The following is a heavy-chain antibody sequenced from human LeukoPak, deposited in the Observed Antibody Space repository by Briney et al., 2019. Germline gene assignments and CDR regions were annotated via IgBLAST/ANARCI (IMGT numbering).Heavy chain of an antibody. D-gene: IGHD3-10*01. J-gene: IGHJ6*03. CDR1: GFTFSSYA. CDR3: ARLSAYYYGSYFYYYMDV. CDR2: IRQDESER. Sequence: GGSLRLSCAASGFTFSSYAMSWVRLPPGKGPEWVANIRQDESERYFADSVKGRFTISRDNAKKSVYLHMSSLRAEDTALYYCARLSAYYYGSYFYYYMDVWGKGTTVTVSS. V-gene: IGHV3-7*01.